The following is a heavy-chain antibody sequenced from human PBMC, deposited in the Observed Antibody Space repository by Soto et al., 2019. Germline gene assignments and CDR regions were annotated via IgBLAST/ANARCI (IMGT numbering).Heavy chain of an antibody. D-gene: IGHD3-22*01. V-gene: IGHV3-48*03. CDR1: GFSLSSYE. Sequence: EVQLLESGGGLVQPGGSLTLSCVASGFSLSSYEMNWVRQAPGKGLEWISYISDTSRTIYYADSVRGRFTISRDNAKNSVSLQMNGLGVEDTAVYYCARGDSRSYYYVYAFDVWGQGTVVTVSS. J-gene: IGHJ3*01. CDR2: ISDTSRTI. CDR3: ARGDSRSYYYVYAFDV.